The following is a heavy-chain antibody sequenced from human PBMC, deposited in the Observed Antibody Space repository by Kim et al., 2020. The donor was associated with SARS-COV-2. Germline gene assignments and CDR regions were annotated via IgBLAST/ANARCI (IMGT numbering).Heavy chain of an antibody. CDR1: GGTFSSYA. Sequence: SVKVSCKASGGTFSSYAISWVRQAPGQGLEWMGRIIPILGIANYAQKFQGRVTITADKSTSTAYMELSSLRSEDTAVYYCARASWAVATITYYGMDVWGQGTTVTVSS. J-gene: IGHJ6*02. CDR3: ARASWAVATITYYGMDV. D-gene: IGHD5-12*01. V-gene: IGHV1-69*04. CDR2: IIPILGIA.